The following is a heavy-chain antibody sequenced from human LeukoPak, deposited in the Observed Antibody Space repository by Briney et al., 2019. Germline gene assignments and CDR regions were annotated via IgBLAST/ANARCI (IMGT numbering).Heavy chain of an antibody. J-gene: IGHJ4*02. CDR3: ASGYCSSTSCYSPTGAY. V-gene: IGHV3-23*01. Sequence: GGSLRLSCAASGFTFSSYAMSWVRQAPGKGLEWVSAISGSGGSTYYADSVKGRFTISRDNSKNSLYLQMNSLRAEDTAVYYCASGYCSSTSCYSPTGAYWGQGTLVTVSS. CDR2: ISGSGGST. D-gene: IGHD2-2*03. CDR1: GFTFSSYA.